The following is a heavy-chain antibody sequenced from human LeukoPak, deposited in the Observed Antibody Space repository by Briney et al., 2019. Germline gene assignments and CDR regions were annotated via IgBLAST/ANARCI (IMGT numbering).Heavy chain of an antibody. Sequence: KTSETLSLTCTVSGGSISSSSYYWGWIRQPPGKGLEWIGGIYYSGSTYYNPSLKSRVTISVDTPKNQFSLKLSSVTAADTAVYYCARNMPSGDYWGQEPWSPSPQ. J-gene: IGHJ4*01. CDR1: GGSISSSSYY. CDR2: IYYSGST. D-gene: IGHD2-2*01. CDR3: ARNMPSGDY. V-gene: IGHV4-39*01.